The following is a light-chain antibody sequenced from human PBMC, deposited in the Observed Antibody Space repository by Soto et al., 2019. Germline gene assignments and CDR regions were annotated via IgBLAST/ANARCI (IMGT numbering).Light chain of an antibody. V-gene: IGKV1-33*01. Sequence: DIQMTQSPSSLSASVGDRVTITCQASQDISNYLNWYQQKPGKAPKLLIYDASNLETGVPSRFSGSGSGTDFTFTISSLQPEDIATYYCQQYDNLRITFGQGRLLEI. J-gene: IGKJ5*01. CDR3: QQYDNLRIT. CDR2: DAS. CDR1: QDISNY.